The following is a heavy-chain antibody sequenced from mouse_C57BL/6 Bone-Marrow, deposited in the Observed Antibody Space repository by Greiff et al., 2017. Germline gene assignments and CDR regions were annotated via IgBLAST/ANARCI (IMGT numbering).Heavy chain of an antibody. D-gene: IGHD1-2*01. CDR1: GYTFTSYW. CDR2: IDPSDSYT. CDR3: ARGGSWFAY. Sequence: QVQLQQPGAELVKPGASVKLSCKASGYTFTSYWMQWVKQRPGQGLEWIGEIDPSDSYTNYNQKFKGKATLTVDTSSSTAYMQLSSLTSEASAVYYCARGGSWFAYWGQGTLVTVSA. J-gene: IGHJ3*01. V-gene: IGHV1-50*01.